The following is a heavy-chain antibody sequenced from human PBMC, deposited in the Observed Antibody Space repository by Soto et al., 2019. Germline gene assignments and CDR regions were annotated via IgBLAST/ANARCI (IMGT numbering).Heavy chain of an antibody. V-gene: IGHV3-74*01. D-gene: IGHD3-3*01. Sequence: GGSLRLSCEASRFTFSSYWMHWVRQAPGKGLVWVSRINSDGSSTSYADSVKGRFTISRDNAKNTLYLQMNSLRAEDTAVYYCARDSNGITIFGVVISRSYGMDVWGQGTTVTVSS. CDR2: INSDGSST. J-gene: IGHJ6*02. CDR1: RFTFSSYW. CDR3: ARDSNGITIFGVVISRSYGMDV.